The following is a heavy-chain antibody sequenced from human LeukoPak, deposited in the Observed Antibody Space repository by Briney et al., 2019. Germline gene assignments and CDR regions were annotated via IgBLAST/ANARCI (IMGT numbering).Heavy chain of an antibody. CDR3: AKVGDYSSGWYYFDY. Sequence: PGGSLRLSCAASGFTFSSYGMSWVRQAPGKGLDWVSAISVGGGSTYYADSVKGRFTISRDNSKNTLYLQMKSLRAEDTAVYYCAKVGDYSSGWYYFDYWGQGTLVTVSS. V-gene: IGHV3-23*01. J-gene: IGHJ4*02. CDR1: GFTFSSYG. CDR2: ISVGGGST. D-gene: IGHD6-19*01.